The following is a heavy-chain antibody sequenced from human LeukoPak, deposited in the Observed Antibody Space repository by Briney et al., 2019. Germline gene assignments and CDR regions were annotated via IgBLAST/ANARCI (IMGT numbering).Heavy chain of an antibody. V-gene: IGHV3-33*01. CDR3: ARAKVGDGVDY. D-gene: IGHD3-10*01. CDR1: GFTFSSYG. Sequence: GGSLRLSCAASGFTFSSYGMHWVRQAPGKGLEWVAVIWYDGSNKYYADSVKGRFTISRDNSKITLYLQMNSLRAEDTAVYYCARAKVGDGVDYWGQGTLVTVSS. CDR2: IWYDGSNK. J-gene: IGHJ4*01.